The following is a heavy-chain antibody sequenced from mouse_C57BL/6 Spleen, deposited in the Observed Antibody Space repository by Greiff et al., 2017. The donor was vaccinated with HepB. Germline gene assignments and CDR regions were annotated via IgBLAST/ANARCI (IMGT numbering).Heavy chain of an antibody. J-gene: IGHJ2*01. V-gene: IGHV2-5*01. CDR3: ARNVITTVGFDY. CDR1: GFSLTSYG. CDR2: IWRGGST. D-gene: IGHD1-1*01. Sequence: QVQLQQSGPGLVQPSQSLSITCTVSGFSLTSYGVHWVRQSPGKGLGWLGVIWRGGSTDYNAAFMFRLSITKDNSKSQVFFKMNSLQADDTAIYYCARNVITTVGFDYWGQGTTLTVSS.